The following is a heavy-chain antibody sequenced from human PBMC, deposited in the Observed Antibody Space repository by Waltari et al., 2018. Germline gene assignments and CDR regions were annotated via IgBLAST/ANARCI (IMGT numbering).Heavy chain of an antibody. CDR1: GDTFRRYA. CDR2: IIPLFGTT. J-gene: IGHJ4*02. D-gene: IGHD3-22*01. Sequence: QVQLVQSGAEVKKPGSSVKVSCKASGDTFRRYAISWVRQAPGQGLEWMGGIIPLFGTTNYAKKFQGRVTMTADEPTSTAYVELSSLKSEDTAVYFCARSYYYDRRANYPSLGAFDSWGQGTLVTVSS. V-gene: IGHV1-69*12. CDR3: ARSYYYDRRANYPSLGAFDS.